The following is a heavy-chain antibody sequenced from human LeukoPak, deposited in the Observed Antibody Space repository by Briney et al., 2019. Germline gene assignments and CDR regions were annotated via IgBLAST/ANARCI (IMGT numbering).Heavy chain of an antibody. CDR3: ARRTPNYSNYVWFDP. Sequence: SETLPLTCAVYGGSFSGYYWSWIRQPPGKGLEWIGEINHSGSTNYNPSLKSRVTISVDTSKNQFSLKLSSVTAADTAVYYCARRTPNYSNYVWFDPWGQGTLVTVSS. V-gene: IGHV4-34*01. CDR1: GGSFSGYY. J-gene: IGHJ5*02. D-gene: IGHD4-11*01. CDR2: INHSGST.